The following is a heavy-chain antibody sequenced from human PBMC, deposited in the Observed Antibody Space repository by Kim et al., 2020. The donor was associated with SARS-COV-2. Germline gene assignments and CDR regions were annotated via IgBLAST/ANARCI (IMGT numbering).Heavy chain of an antibody. Sequence: SETLSLICTVSGGSINSAAYYWSWIRQYPGKGLEWIGYIQNSGSTNYNPSLKSRITISVDTSKNYFSLEMTSVTSADTAMYYCARDDGYGFDHWGQGA. CDR1: GGSINSAAYY. J-gene: IGHJ4*02. D-gene: IGHD4-17*01. CDR2: IQNSGST. CDR3: ARDDGYGFDH. V-gene: IGHV4-31*03.